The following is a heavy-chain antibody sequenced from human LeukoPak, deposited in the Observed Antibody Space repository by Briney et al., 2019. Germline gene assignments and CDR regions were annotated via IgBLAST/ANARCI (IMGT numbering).Heavy chain of an antibody. Sequence: SVKVSCKASGGTLNNFAIYWVRQAPGQGLEWMGGIIPMFGLPNYSEKFQGRVSVTTDESANTAYMELTSLRFEDTAVYFCARAPSRDGHDNYFDSWGQGTLVTVS. CDR3: ARAPSRDGHDNYFDS. CDR2: IIPMFGLP. D-gene: IGHD5-12*01. V-gene: IGHV1-69*05. CDR1: GGTLNNFA. J-gene: IGHJ4*02.